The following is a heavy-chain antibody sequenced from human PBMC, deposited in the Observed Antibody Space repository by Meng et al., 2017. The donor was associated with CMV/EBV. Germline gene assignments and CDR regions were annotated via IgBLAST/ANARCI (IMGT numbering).Heavy chain of an antibody. V-gene: IGHV3-11*04. Sequence: GGSLRLSCAASGFALSDYYMNWIRQAPGKGLEWVSYSSSSGSSIYYADSVRGRFTISRDSTKNSLYLQMNSLRAEDTAVYYCARDRHDFWSGYSDYWGQGTLVTVSS. CDR3: ARDRHDFWSGYSDY. J-gene: IGHJ4*02. CDR2: SSSSGSSI. CDR1: GFALSDYY. D-gene: IGHD3-3*01.